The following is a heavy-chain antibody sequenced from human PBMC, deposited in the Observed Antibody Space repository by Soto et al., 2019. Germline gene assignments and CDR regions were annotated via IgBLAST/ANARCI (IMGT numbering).Heavy chain of an antibody. J-gene: IGHJ4*02. Sequence: QVQLVQSGAEVKKPGSSVKVSCKASGGTFSSYAISWVRQAPGKGLEWMGGIIPILGTANYAQKFQGRVTITADEATSTPYMELSSLRSEDTAVYYCARGGFYPASFPDYWGQGTLVTVSS. CDR1: GGTFSSYA. CDR2: IIPILGTA. V-gene: IGHV1-69*01. D-gene: IGHD6-25*01. CDR3: ARGGFYPASFPDY.